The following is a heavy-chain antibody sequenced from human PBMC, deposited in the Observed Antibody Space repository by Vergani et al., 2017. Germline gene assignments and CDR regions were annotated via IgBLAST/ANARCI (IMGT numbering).Heavy chain of an antibody. V-gene: IGHV3-15*01. Sequence: EVQLVESGGGLVQPGGSLRLSCAASGFTLSDHVMDWVRQGPGKGLEWVGRIRPKTDGETTDYAAPVKGRFTISRDDSKNTLYLQMNSLRAEGTAGYYCARRPVAGNFDYWGQGTLVTVSS. D-gene: IGHD6-19*01. CDR1: GFTLSDHV. J-gene: IGHJ4*02. CDR2: IRPKTDGETT. CDR3: ARRPVAGNFDY.